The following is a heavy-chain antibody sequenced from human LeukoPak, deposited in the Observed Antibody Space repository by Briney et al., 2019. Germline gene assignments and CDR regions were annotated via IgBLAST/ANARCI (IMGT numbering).Heavy chain of an antibody. CDR2: IIPIFGTA. D-gene: IGHD4-23*01. J-gene: IGHJ3*02. Sequence: SVKVSRKASGGTFSSYAISWVRQAPGQGLEWMGGIIPIFGTANYAQKFQGRVTITAGESTSTAYMELSSLRSEDTAVYYCARPRPDYGGNANDAFDIWGQGTMVTVSS. CDR1: GGTFSSYA. CDR3: ARPRPDYGGNANDAFDI. V-gene: IGHV1-69*01.